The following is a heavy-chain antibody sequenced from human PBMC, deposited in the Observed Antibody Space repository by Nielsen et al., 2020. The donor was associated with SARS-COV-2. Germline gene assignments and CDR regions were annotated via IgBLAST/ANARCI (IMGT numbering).Heavy chain of an antibody. V-gene: IGHV3-48*02. CDR1: GFSFSNYS. D-gene: IGHD3-10*01. Sequence: GGSLRLSCVASGFSFSNYSMNWVRQAPGKGLEWVSYISSSSSTIYYADSVKGRFTISRDNAKNSLYLQMNSLRDEDTAVYYCATLGELLWDYWGQGTLVTVSS. J-gene: IGHJ4*02. CDR2: ISSSSSTI. CDR3: ATLGELLWDY.